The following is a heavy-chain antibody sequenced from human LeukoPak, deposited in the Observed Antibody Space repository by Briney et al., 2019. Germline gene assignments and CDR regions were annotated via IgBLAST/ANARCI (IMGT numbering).Heavy chain of an antibody. CDR2: IYYSGST. J-gene: IGHJ6*02. CDR3: AREGVAAAGTFNYYYGMDV. Sequence: SETLSLTCTVSGGSISSYYWSWIRQPPGKGLEWIGYIYYSGSTNYNPSLKSRVTISVDTSKNQFSLKLSSVTAADTAVYYCAREGVAAAGTFNYYYGMDVWGQGTTATVSS. CDR1: GGSISSYY. V-gene: IGHV4-59*01. D-gene: IGHD6-13*01.